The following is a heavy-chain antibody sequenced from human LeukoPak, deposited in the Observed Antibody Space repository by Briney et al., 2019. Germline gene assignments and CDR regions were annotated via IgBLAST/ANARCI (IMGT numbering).Heavy chain of an antibody. V-gene: IGHV4-34*01. J-gene: IGHJ4*02. CDR1: GGSFSGYY. CDR2: TNHSGST. CDR3: ARGSPPQLGYCSSTSCYPFDY. Sequence: SETLSLTCAVYGGSFSGYYWSWIRQPPGKGLEWIGETNHSGSTNYNPSLKSRVTISVDTSKNQFSLKLSSVTAADTAVYYCARGSPPQLGYCSSTSCYPFDYWGQGTLVTVSS. D-gene: IGHD2-2*01.